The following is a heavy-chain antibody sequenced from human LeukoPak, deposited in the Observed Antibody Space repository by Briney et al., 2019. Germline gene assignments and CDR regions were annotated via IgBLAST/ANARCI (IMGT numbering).Heavy chain of an antibody. J-gene: IGHJ4*02. CDR3: AREGYYYDSSGYYSHYFDY. CDR1: GFTFSSYS. V-gene: IGHV3-21*01. Sequence: PGGSLRLSCAASGFTFSSYSMNWVRQAPGKGLEWVSSISSSSSYIYYADSVKGRFTISRDNAKNSLYLQMNSLRAEDTAVYYCAREGYYYDSSGYYSHYFDYWGQGTLVTVSS. D-gene: IGHD3-22*01. CDR2: ISSSSSYI.